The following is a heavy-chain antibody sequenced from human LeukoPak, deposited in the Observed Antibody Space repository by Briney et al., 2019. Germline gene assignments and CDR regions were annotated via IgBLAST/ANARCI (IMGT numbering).Heavy chain of an antibody. CDR1: GFTFSSYG. D-gene: IGHD7-27*01. CDR2: ISYDGSNK. CDR3: AKDGDAGAFDI. V-gene: IGHV3-30*18. J-gene: IGHJ3*02. Sequence: GRSLRLFCAASGFTFSSYGMHCVRQAPGKGLEWVAVISYDGSNKYYADSVKGRFTISRDNSKNTLYLQMNSLGAEDTAVYYCAKDGDAGAFDIWGQGTMVTVSS.